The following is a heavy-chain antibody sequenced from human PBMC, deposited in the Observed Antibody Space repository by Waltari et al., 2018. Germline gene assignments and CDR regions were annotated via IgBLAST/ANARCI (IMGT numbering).Heavy chain of an antibody. D-gene: IGHD6-13*01. CDR2: INHSGST. J-gene: IGHJ4*02. Sequence: QVQLQQWGAGLLKPSETLSLTCAVYGGSFSGYYWSWIRQPPGKGLEWIGEINHSGSTNYNPSLKSRVTISVDTSKNQFSLKLSSVTAADTAVYYCARGRGYSSSFYYFDYWGQGTLVTVSS. CDR1: GGSFSGYY. V-gene: IGHV4-34*01. CDR3: ARGRGYSSSFYYFDY.